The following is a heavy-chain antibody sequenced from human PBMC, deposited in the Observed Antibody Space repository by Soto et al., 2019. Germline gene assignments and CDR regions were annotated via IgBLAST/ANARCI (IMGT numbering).Heavy chain of an antibody. CDR3: AKGPKYYDTFGVVNSSV. J-gene: IGHJ6*04. D-gene: IGHD3-3*01. CDR2: ISGSGGST. CDR1: GFTFSSYA. Sequence: GGSLRLSCAASGFTFSSYAMSWVRQAPGKGLEWVSTISGSGGSTYYADSVKGRFTISRDNSKNTLYLQMNLRAEDTAVYYCAKGPKYYDTFGVVNSSVWGKGTTVTVSS. V-gene: IGHV3-23*01.